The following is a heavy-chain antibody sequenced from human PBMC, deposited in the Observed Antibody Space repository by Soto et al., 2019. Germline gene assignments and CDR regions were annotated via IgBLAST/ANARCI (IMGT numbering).Heavy chain of an antibody. V-gene: IGHV4-31*03. CDR1: GGSISSGGYY. CDR2: IYYSGST. D-gene: IGHD2-8*01. J-gene: IGHJ6*02. CDR3: AREYCTNGVCDYGMDV. Sequence: SETLSLTCTVSGGSISSGGYYWSWIRQHPGKGLEWIGYIYYSGSTYYNPSLKSRVTISVDTSKNQFSLKLSSVTAADTAVYYCAREYCTNGVCDYGMDVWGQGTTVTVSS.